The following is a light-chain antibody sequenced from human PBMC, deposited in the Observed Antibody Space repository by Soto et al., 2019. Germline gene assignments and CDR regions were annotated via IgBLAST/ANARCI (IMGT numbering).Light chain of an antibody. CDR3: QQDYSTPYT. CDR1: QSLLYSSINRNY. Sequence: DIVMTQSPDSLAVSLGERATINCKSSQSLLYSSINRNYLAWYQQKPGQPPKLLFYWASTRESGVPDRFSGSGSGTDFTLAVSSLQAEDVAVYYCQQDYSTPYTFGHGTKLEIK. CDR2: WAS. J-gene: IGKJ2*01. V-gene: IGKV4-1*01.